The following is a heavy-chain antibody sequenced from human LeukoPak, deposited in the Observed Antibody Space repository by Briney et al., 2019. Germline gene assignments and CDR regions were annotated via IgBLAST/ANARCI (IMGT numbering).Heavy chain of an antibody. CDR1: SGSISNYY. CDR3: AREWFSGSYFDY. D-gene: IGHD1-26*01. J-gene: IGHJ4*02. V-gene: IGHV4-59*12. Sequence: SETLSPTCTVSSGSISNYYWNWIRQPPGKGLEWIGYFFYSGTTKYNPSLKSRVTISLDTSRNQFSLILTSVTAADTAVYYCAREWFSGSYFDYWGQGTLVTVSS. CDR2: FFYSGTT.